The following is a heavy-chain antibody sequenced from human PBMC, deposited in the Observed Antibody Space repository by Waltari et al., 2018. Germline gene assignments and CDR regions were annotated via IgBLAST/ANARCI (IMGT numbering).Heavy chain of an antibody. CDR2: IIPIFGTA. CDR1: GGTFSSYA. J-gene: IGHJ2*01. V-gene: IGHV1-69*01. CDR3: ARVEMATIWANWYFDL. Sequence: QVQLVQSGAEVKKPGSSVKVSCKASGGTFSSYAISWVRQAPGQGLEWMGGIIPIFGTANYAQKFQGRVMITADESTSTAYMELSSLRSEDTAVYYCARVEMATIWANWYFDLWGRGTLVTVSS. D-gene: IGHD5-12*01.